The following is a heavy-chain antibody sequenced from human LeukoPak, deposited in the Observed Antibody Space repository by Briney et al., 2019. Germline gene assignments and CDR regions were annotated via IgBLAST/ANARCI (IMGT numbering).Heavy chain of an antibody. CDR3: ARAIAVTGTPEY. D-gene: IGHD6-19*01. V-gene: IGHV3-21*01. CDR1: GFTFSSYT. J-gene: IGHJ4*02. CDR2: ISSSSSYI. Sequence: GGSLRLSCAASGFTFSSYTMNWVRQAPGKGLEWVSSISSSSSYIYYADSVKGRFTISRDNAKNSLYLQMSSLRAEDTAVYYCARAIAVTGTPEYWGQGTLVTVSS.